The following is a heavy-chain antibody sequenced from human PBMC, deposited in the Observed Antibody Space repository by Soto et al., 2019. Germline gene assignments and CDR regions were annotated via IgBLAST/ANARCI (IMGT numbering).Heavy chain of an antibody. J-gene: IGHJ4*02. Sequence: SETLSLTCTVSGGSISSYYWSWIRQPPGMGLEWIGYIYYSGSTNYNPSLKSRVTISVDTSKNQFSLKLSSVTAADTAVYYCARLRLYGSGSYCFDYWGQGTLVTVSS. CDR3: ARLRLYGSGSYCFDY. V-gene: IGHV4-59*08. CDR2: IYYSGST. CDR1: GGSISSYY. D-gene: IGHD3-10*01.